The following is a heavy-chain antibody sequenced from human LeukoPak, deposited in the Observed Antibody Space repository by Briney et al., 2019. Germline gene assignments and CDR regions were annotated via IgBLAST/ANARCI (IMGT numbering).Heavy chain of an antibody. V-gene: IGHV3-73*01. CDR2: IRSKVYSYAT. Sequence: GGSLRLSCAASGFTFSGSAMHWVRQASGKGLEWVGRIRSKVYSYATEYAASVKGRFTIPRDDSKNTAYLQMNSLKTEDTAVYYCSSLSGSYYTLFWGQGTLVTVSS. CDR1: GFTFSGSA. CDR3: SSLSGSYYTLF. D-gene: IGHD1-26*01. J-gene: IGHJ4*02.